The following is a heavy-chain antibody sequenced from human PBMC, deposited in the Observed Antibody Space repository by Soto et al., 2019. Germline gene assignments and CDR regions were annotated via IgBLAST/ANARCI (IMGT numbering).Heavy chain of an antibody. Sequence: ASVKVSCKASGYTFTGYTMNWVRQAPGQRLEWMGWINPDNGNTKSSQKFQDSVIITRDTSASTAYMDLSRLRSEDTAVYYCARAIATGQLDPWGQGTLVTVSS. CDR3: ARAIATGQLDP. CDR2: INPDNGNT. V-gene: IGHV1-3*01. J-gene: IGHJ5*02. CDR1: GYTFTGYT. D-gene: IGHD2-15*01.